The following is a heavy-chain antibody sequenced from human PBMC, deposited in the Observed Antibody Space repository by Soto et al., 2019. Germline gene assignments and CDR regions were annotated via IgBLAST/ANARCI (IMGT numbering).Heavy chain of an antibody. J-gene: IGHJ5*02. CDR3: AKDSIDLWSDYRVDL. Sequence: EVQLVETGGGLVQPGRSLRLSCAASGFTFSSYAMSWVRQAPGKGLEWVSAISGSGGSTYYADSVKGRFTSSRDHSKNTLYLQMNSLRAEDTVVYYWAKDSIDLWSDYRVDLWGRGTLVTVSS. V-gene: IGHV3-23*04. CDR2: ISGSGGST. CDR1: GFTFSSYA. D-gene: IGHD3-3*01.